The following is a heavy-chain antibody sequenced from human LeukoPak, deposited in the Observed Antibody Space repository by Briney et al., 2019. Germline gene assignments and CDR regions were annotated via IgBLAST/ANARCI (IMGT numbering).Heavy chain of an antibody. CDR2: INPNSGDT. CDR1: GYTFTGYY. Sequence: ASVKVSCKASGYTFTGYYMHWVRQAPGQGLEWMGWINPNSGDTKYAQKFQGRVTMIRDTSISTTYMELSSLRSDDTAVYYCARDMVRAYKFDPWGQGTLVTVSS. V-gene: IGHV1-2*02. CDR3: ARDMVRAYKFDP. D-gene: IGHD3-10*01. J-gene: IGHJ5*02.